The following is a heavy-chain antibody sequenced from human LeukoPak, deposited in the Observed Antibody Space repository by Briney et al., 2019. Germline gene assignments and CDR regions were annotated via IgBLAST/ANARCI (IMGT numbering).Heavy chain of an antibody. CDR1: GGSISSYF. V-gene: IGHV4-4*07. D-gene: IGHD3-16*01. CDR3: ARDLGWGSPVAY. Sequence: SETLSLTCTVSGGSISSYFWNWIRQPAGKGLAWIGKIYGGGSTTYNPSPNYNPSLKSRVTMSVDTSNNEFSLSLTSVTAADTAVYYCARDLGWGSPVAYWGQGILVTVSS. J-gene: IGHJ4*02. CDR2: IYGGGSTTYNPSP.